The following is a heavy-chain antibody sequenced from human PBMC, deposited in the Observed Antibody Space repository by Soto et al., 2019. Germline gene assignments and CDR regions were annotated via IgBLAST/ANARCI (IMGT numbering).Heavy chain of an antibody. Sequence: GESLRLSCAASGVTFSSYGMHWVRQAPGKGLEWVAVISYDGSNKYYADSVKGRFTISRDNSKNTLYLQMNSLRAEDTAVYYCAALPEFDFFDYRGQGTLVTV. CDR2: ISYDGSNK. J-gene: IGHJ4*02. CDR1: GVTFSSYG. D-gene: IGHD2-21*01. V-gene: IGHV3-30*03. CDR3: AALPEFDFFDY.